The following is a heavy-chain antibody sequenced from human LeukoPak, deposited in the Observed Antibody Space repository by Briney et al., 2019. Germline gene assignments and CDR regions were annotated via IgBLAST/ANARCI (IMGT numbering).Heavy chain of an antibody. J-gene: IGHJ5*02. Sequence: SETLSLTCAVSGGSISSGEYYWSWIRQPPGKGLEWIGYIYYSVSTYYNPSLKSRLTISVDTSNSQFSLRLTSVTAADTAVHYCARDKVGATNWLDPWGQGTLVTVSS. D-gene: IGHD1-26*01. CDR2: IYYSVST. CDR1: GGSISSGEYY. CDR3: ARDKVGATNWLDP. V-gene: IGHV4-30-4*01.